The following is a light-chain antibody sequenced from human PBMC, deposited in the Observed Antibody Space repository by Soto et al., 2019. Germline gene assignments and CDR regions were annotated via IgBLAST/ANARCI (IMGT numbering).Light chain of an antibody. J-gene: IGKJ1*01. CDR3: QQYNNWLWT. CDR1: QSVSSN. V-gene: IGKV3-15*01. CDR2: GAY. Sequence: EIVMTQSPAPPSVSPGERATLSCRASQSVSSNLAWYQQKPGQAPRLLIYGAYTRATGIPARFSGSGSGTEFTLTISSLQSEDFAVYYCQQYNNWLWTFGQGTKV.